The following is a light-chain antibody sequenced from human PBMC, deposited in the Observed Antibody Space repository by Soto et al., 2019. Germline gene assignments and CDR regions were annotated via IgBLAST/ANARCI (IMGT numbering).Light chain of an antibody. Sequence: EIVMTQSPATLSVSPGERATLSCRASQSVSSNLAWYQQKPGQAPRLLIYGASTSATGIPARFSGSGSGTEFTLTISSLQSEDFAVYWCQQYNNWPITFWEGRRPEIK. CDR2: GAS. CDR1: QSVSSN. V-gene: IGKV3-15*01. J-gene: IGKJ5*01. CDR3: QQYNNWPIT.